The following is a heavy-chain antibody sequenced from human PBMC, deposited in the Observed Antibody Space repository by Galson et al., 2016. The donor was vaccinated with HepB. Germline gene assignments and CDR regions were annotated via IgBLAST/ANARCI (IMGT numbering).Heavy chain of an antibody. CDR3: AKGVKAAAGTLDAY. V-gene: IGHV3-30*18. Sequence: SLRLSCAASGFTFSSYGMHWVRQAPGKGLEWVAVLSYDGRQKKYGDSVKGRFTISRDNSNNTPYLQMDSLRPEDTAVYYCAKGVKAAAGTLDAYWGQGILVTVSS. CDR2: LSYDGRQK. D-gene: IGHD6-13*01. J-gene: IGHJ4*02. CDR1: GFTFSSYG.